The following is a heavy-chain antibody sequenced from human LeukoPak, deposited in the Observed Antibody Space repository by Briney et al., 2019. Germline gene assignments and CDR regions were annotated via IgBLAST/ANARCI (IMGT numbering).Heavy chain of an antibody. J-gene: IGHJ4*02. V-gene: IGHV4-59*08. CDR3: ARQHSPGYFDY. Sequence: SSETLSLTCTVSGGSINTYFWTWIRQPPGKGLEWIGYINYSGSTNSNPSLKSRVTISVDTFKNQFSVKLSSVTAADTAVYYCARQHSPGYFDYWGQGTLVTVSS. D-gene: IGHD1-14*01. CDR1: GGSINTYF. CDR2: INYSGST.